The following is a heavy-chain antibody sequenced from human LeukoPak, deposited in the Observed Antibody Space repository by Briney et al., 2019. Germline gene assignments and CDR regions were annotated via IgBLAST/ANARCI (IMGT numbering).Heavy chain of an antibody. V-gene: IGHV4-59*01. CDR2: IYYSGST. Sequence: KASETLSLTCTVSGGSISSYYWSWIRQPPGKGLEWIGYIYYSGSTNYNPSLKSRVTTSVDTSKNQFSLKLSSVTAADTAVYYCAKTSRYCSSTSCYDYYGMDVWGQGTTVTVSS. CDR1: GGSISSYY. CDR3: AKTSRYCSSTSCYDYYGMDV. J-gene: IGHJ6*02. D-gene: IGHD2-2*01.